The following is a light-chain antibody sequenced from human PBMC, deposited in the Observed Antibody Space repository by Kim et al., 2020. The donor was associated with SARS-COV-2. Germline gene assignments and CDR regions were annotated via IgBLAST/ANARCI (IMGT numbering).Light chain of an antibody. CDR1: SLRSYY. J-gene: IGLJ2*01. V-gene: IGLV3-19*01. CDR3: NSRDSSGNHVV. Sequence: SSELTQDPAVSVALGQTVRITCQGDSLRSYYASWYQQKPGQAPVLVIYGKNNRPSGIPDRFSGSSSGNTASLTITGAQAEGEADYYCNSRDSSGNHVV. CDR2: GKN.